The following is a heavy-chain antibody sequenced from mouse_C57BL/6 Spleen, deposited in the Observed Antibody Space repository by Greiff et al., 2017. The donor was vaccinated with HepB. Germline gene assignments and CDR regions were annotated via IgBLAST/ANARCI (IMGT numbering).Heavy chain of an antibody. J-gene: IGHJ2*01. CDR1: GYTFTDYE. V-gene: IGHV1-15*01. CDR3: TRVGRGYDYFDY. CDR2: IDPETGGT. D-gene: IGHD2-2*01. Sequence: QVQLQQSGAELVRPGASVTLSCKASGYTFTDYEMHWVKQTPVHGLEWIGAIDPETGGTAYNQKFKGKAILTADKSSSTAYMELRSLTSEDSAVYYCTRVGRGYDYFDYWGQGTTLTVSS.